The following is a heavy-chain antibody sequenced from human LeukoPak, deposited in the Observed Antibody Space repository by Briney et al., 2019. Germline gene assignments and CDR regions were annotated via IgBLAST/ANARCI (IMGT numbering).Heavy chain of an antibody. D-gene: IGHD3-3*01. J-gene: IGHJ4*02. CDR1: GFTFDDYA. CDR3: AETRGYDFWSGYFDY. V-gene: IGHV3-9*01. Sequence: PGGSLRLSCAASGFTFDDYAMHWVRQAPGKGLEWVSGISWNSGSIGYADSVKGRFTISRDNAKNSVYLQMNSLRAEDTALYYCAETRGYDFWSGYFDYWGQGTLVTVSS. CDR2: ISWNSGSI.